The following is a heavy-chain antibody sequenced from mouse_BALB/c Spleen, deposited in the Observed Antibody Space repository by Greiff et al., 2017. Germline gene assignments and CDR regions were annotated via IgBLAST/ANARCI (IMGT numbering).Heavy chain of an antibody. CDR1: GFSLTSYG. D-gene: IGHD1-2*01. Sequence: VQLQQSGPGLVQPSQSLSITCTVSGFSLTSYGVHWVRQSPGKGLEWLGVIWSGGSTDYNAAFISRLSISKDNSKSQVFFKMNSLQANDTAIYYCASNYGPYCAMDYGGQGTSGTVSS. V-gene: IGHV2-2*02. J-gene: IGHJ4*01. CDR3: ASNYGPYCAMDY. CDR2: IWSGGST.